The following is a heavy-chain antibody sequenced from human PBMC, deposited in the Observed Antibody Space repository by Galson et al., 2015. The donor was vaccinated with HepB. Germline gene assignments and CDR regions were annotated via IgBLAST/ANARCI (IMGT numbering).Heavy chain of an antibody. J-gene: IGHJ4*02. CDR1: GFTFSSYA. V-gene: IGHV3-30*02. CDR2: IGSDGSTR. Sequence: SLRLSCAASGFTFSSYAMDWVRQVPGKGLEWVAFIGSDGSTRSYADSVKGRFTISRDKSKNTLYVQMDSLRAEDTAVYYCATGADYCFVHWGQGTLVTVSS. CDR3: ATGADYCFVH.